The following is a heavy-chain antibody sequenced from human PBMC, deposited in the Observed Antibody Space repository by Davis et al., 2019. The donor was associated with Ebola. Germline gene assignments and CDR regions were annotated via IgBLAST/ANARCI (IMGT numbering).Heavy chain of an antibody. CDR3: AKGGFYLYMDV. V-gene: IGHV3-74*01. Sequence: GESLKIPCAASGFTFSTFYMHWVRQLPGKGPVFVSRINPDVSRTDYADSVRGRFTISRDNSMNTVYVQMYSLRADDTAVYYCAKGGFYLYMDVWGKGTTVTVSS. CDR2: INPDVSRT. J-gene: IGHJ6*03. CDR1: GFTFSTFY. D-gene: IGHD3-16*02.